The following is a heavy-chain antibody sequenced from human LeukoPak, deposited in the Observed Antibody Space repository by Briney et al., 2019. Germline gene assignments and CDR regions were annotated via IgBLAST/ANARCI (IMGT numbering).Heavy chain of an antibody. D-gene: IGHD3-10*01. CDR3: ARVHPDYYDSGRGLNWFDP. V-gene: IGHV5-51*01. Sequence: GESLKISCNVSGDSLTTYWIAWVRQMSGKGLEWMGIIDPGDSETRYSPSFQGLVTISVDKSIRNVYLQWTSLKASDTAMYYCARVHPDYYDSGRGLNWFDPWGKGTLVTVSS. CDR2: IDPGDSET. CDR1: GDSLTTYW. J-gene: IGHJ5*02.